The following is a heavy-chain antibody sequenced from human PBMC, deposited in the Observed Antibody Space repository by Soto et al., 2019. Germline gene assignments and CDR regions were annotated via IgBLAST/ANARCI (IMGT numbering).Heavy chain of an antibody. CDR3: ASLRSRIDY. CDR2: VYYSGST. J-gene: IGHJ4*02. CDR1: GGSISSSSYY. D-gene: IGHD3-10*01. V-gene: IGHV4-39*01. Sequence: QLQLQESGPGLVRPSETLSLSCNVSGGSISSSSYYWGWIRQPPGKGLEWIGSVYYSGSTFYNPSLRSRVTISVDTSKNQFSLNLSSVTAGDTAVYYCASLRSRIDYWGQGTLVTVSS.